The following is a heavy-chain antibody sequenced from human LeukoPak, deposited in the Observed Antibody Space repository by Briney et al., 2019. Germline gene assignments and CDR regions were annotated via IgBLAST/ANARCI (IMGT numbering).Heavy chain of an antibody. D-gene: IGHD3-22*01. CDR1: GGSISSGGYS. Sequence: PSETLSLTCAVSGGSISSGGYSWSWIRQPPGKGLEWIGYIYHSGSTYYNPSLKSRVTISVDRSKNQFSLKLSSVTAADTAVYYCARGYYYDSSGYIPDYFDYWGQGTLVTVSS. V-gene: IGHV4-30-2*01. CDR3: ARGYYYDSSGYIPDYFDY. CDR2: IYHSGST. J-gene: IGHJ4*02.